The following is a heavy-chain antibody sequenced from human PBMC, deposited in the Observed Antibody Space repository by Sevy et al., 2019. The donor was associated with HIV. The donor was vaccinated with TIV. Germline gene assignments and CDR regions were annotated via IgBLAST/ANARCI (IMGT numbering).Heavy chain of an antibody. CDR3: ARGGGYYDKGMDV. CDR1: GGTFSSYT. Sequence: ASVKVSCRASGGTFSSYTINWVRQAPGQGLEWMGEIIPIFGTANYAQKLQCRVTIIADESTTTAYMELSSLRSEDTAVYYCARGGGYYDKGMDVWGQGTTVTVSS. J-gene: IGHJ6*02. D-gene: IGHD3-22*01. CDR2: IIPIFGTA. V-gene: IGHV1-69*13.